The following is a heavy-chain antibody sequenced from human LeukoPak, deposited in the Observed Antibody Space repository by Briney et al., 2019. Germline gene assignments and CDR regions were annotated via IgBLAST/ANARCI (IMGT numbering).Heavy chain of an antibody. V-gene: IGHV4-34*01. D-gene: IGHD6-19*01. J-gene: IGHJ4*02. CDR3: ARGSRSSGWAFDY. CDR1: GGSFSVHF. Sequence: SETLSLTCAVYGGSFSVHFWSWIRQPPGKGLEWLGEINHSGDTNDNPSLKSRVTISVDTSKNHLSLRLSSVTAADTAVYYCARGSRSSGWAFDYWGQGTLVTVSS. CDR2: INHSGDT.